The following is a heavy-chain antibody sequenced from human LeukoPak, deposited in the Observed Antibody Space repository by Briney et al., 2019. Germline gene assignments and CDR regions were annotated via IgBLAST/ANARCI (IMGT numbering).Heavy chain of an antibody. Sequence: GESLKISCKGSGYSFTSYWISWVRQMPGKGLEWMGRIDPSDSYTNYSPSFQGHVTISADKSISTAYLQWSSLRASDTAMYYCARKYGSGSPFDYWGQGTLVTVSA. CDR1: GYSFTSYW. D-gene: IGHD3-10*01. CDR3: ARKYGSGSPFDY. V-gene: IGHV5-10-1*01. J-gene: IGHJ4*02. CDR2: IDPSDSYT.